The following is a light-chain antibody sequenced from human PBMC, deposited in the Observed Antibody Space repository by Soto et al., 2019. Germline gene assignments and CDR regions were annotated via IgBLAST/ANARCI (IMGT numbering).Light chain of an antibody. J-gene: IGLJ1*01. Sequence: QSALTQPASVSGSPGQSITISCTGTSSDVGGYNYVSWYQQYPGKAPKLMVFNVINRPSGVSNRFSGSKSGNTASLTISGLQAEDEADYYCISYTNSDTNVFGTGTKVTVL. CDR1: SSDVGGYNY. V-gene: IGLV2-14*03. CDR2: NVI. CDR3: ISYTNSDTNV.